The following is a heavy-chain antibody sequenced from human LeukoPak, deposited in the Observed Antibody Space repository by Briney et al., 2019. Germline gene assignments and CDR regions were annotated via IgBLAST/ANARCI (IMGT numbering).Heavy chain of an antibody. CDR1: GYTFTSYD. V-gene: IGHV1-8*01. J-gene: IGHJ6*02. Sequence: ASVKVSCKASGYTFTSYDSNWVRQATGQGLEWMGWMNPNSGNTGYAQKFQGRVTMTRNTSISTAYMELSSLRSEDTAVYYCARNNPRIAAAVWGMDVWGQGTTVTVSS. D-gene: IGHD6-13*01. CDR2: MNPNSGNT. CDR3: ARNNPRIAAAVWGMDV.